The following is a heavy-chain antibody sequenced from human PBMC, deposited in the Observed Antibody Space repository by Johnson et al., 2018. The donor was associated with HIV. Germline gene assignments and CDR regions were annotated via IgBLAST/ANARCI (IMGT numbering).Heavy chain of an antibody. V-gene: IGHV3-30*02. CDR1: GFTFSYYG. D-gene: IGHD6-13*01. CDR2: IRYDGDNK. Sequence: QVHLVESGGGVVQPGGSLRLSCAAFGFTFSYYGMHWVRQAPGKGLEWVAFIRYDGDNKYYGDSVKGRFTIPRDNSKDTLYLQMNGLRPEDTAVYYCAKDEAQTLASAGRDAFDFWGQGTAVTV. CDR3: AKDEAQTLASAGRDAFDF. J-gene: IGHJ3*01.